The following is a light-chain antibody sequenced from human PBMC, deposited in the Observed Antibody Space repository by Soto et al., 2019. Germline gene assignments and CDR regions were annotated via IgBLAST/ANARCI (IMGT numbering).Light chain of an antibody. CDR2: DVS. Sequence: QSALTQPASVSGSPGQSITISCTETSSDVAEYKYVSWYQQHPGRAPNLIIYDVSNRPSGVSNRFSGSKSGSTASLTISGLQAEDEADYYCSAYTTSIALYVFGAGTKVTV. J-gene: IGLJ1*01. CDR3: SAYTTSIALYV. V-gene: IGLV2-14*03. CDR1: SSDVAEYKY.